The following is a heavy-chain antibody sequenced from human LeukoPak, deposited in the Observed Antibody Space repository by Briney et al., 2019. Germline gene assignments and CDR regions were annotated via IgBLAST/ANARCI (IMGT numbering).Heavy chain of an antibody. CDR1: GYTFTSYG. CDR2: ISAYNGNT. V-gene: IGHV1-18*01. CDR3: ARDTTIFGVVIGNAFDI. Sequence: ASVKVSCKASGYTFTSYGISWVRQAPGQGLEWMGWISAYNGNTNYAQKLQGRVTMTTDTSTSTAYMELRSLRSDDTAVYYCARDTTIFGVVIGNAFDIWGQGTMVTVSS. J-gene: IGHJ3*02. D-gene: IGHD3-3*01.